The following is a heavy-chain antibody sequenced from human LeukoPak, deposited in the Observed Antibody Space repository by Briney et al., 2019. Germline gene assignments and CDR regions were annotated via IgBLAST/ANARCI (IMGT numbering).Heavy chain of an antibody. D-gene: IGHD5-18*01. Sequence: SETLSLTCTVSGGSISTYYWSWIRQPPGKGLEWIGYIHYRGSTNYNPSLKSRVTISVDTSKNQFSLKLRSVTAADTAVYYCARGDAAMNLVRNWGQGTLVTVSS. CDR1: GGSISTYY. CDR2: IHYRGST. J-gene: IGHJ4*02. V-gene: IGHV4-59*01. CDR3: ARGDAAMNLVRN.